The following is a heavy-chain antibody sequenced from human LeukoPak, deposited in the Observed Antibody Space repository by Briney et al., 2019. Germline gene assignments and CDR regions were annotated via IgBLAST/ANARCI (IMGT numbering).Heavy chain of an antibody. V-gene: IGHV1-18*01. Sequence: AASVKVSCKASGYTFTSYGISWVRQAPGQGLEWMGWISAYNGNTHYAQKLQGRVTMTTDTSTSTVYMELRSLRSDDTAVYYCARAGIGHGEYFQHWGQGTLVTVSS. J-gene: IGHJ1*01. D-gene: IGHD6-13*01. CDR1: GYTFTSYG. CDR3: ARAGIGHGEYFQH. CDR2: ISAYNGNT.